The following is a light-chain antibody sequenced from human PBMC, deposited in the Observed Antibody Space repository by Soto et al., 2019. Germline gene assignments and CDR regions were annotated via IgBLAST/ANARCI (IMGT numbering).Light chain of an antibody. Sequence: QSALTQPASVSGSPGQSITISCTGTSSDVGGYNYVSWYQQHPCKAPKLMIYDVSNRPSGVSNRFSGSKSGNTASLTISGLQAEDEADYYCSSYTSSSTLENVVFGGGTKLTVL. CDR2: DVS. J-gene: IGLJ2*01. V-gene: IGLV2-14*01. CDR1: SSDVGGYNY. CDR3: SSYTSSSTLENVV.